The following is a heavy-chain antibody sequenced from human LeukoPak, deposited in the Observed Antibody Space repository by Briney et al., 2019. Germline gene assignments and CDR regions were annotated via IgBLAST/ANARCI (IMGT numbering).Heavy chain of an antibody. Sequence: GGSLRLSCAASGFTFSDYYMSWIRQAPGKGRECISYISSSSNYTNYADSVKGRFTISRDNAKNSLYLQMNSLRAEDTAVYYCARDRYCSGGTCYSAAWFDPWGQGTLVTVSS. D-gene: IGHD2-15*01. CDR2: ISSSSNYT. CDR1: GFTFSDYY. J-gene: IGHJ5*02. CDR3: ARDRYCSGGTCYSAAWFDP. V-gene: IGHV3-11*06.